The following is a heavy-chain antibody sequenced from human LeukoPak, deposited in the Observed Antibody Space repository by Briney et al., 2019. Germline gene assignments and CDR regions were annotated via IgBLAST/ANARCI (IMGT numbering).Heavy chain of an antibody. D-gene: IGHD2-2*01. CDR1: GLTFRNYG. Sequence: GGSLRLSCAASGLTFRNYGMDWVRQAPGKGLEWVAIIYYDGSLKYYADSVKGRFTISKDNSKNTLYLEMNSLRAEDTAVYYCARRCSSTSCYSGFAAFDIWGQGTMVTVSS. CDR3: ARRCSSTSCYSGFAAFDI. V-gene: IGHV3-33*01. CDR2: IYYDGSLK. J-gene: IGHJ3*02.